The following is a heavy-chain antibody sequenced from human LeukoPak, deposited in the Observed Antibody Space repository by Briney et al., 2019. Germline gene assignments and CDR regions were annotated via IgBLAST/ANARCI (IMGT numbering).Heavy chain of an antibody. CDR2: ISGSGGNT. D-gene: IGHD4-17*01. J-gene: IGHJ4*02. V-gene: IGHV3-23*01. CDR1: GFTFSNAC. CDR3: AKGRNDYGDAALNY. Sequence: GGSLRLSCTVSGFTFSNACMSWVRQAPGKGLEWVSSISGSGGNTYYADSVKGRFTISRDNSKNTLYLQMNSLRAEDTAGYYCAKGRNDYGDAALNYWGQGTLVTVSS.